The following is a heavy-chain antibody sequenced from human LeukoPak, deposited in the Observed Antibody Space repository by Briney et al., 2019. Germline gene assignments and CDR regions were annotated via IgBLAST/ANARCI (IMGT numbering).Heavy chain of an antibody. J-gene: IGHJ6*03. V-gene: IGHV3-48*04. CDR3: ARPHCSSTSCYDYYYYMDV. Sequence: GGSLRLSCAASGFTFSSYSMNWVRQAPGKGLEWVSYISSSSSTIYYADSVKGRFTISRDNAKNSLYLQMNSLRAEDTAVYYCARPHCSSTSCYDYYYYMDVWGKGTTVTVSS. CDR1: GFTFSSYS. D-gene: IGHD2-2*01. CDR2: ISSSSSTI.